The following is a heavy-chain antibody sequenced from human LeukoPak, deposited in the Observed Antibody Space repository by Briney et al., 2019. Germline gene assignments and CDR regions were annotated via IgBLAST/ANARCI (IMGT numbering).Heavy chain of an antibody. D-gene: IGHD5-12*01. Sequence: SETLSLTCTVSGGSISSSSYYWGWIRQPPGKGLEWIGSIYYSGSTYYNPSLKSRVTISVDTSKNQFSLKLSSVTAADTAVYYCARGRENSGYDYYYYYMDVWGKGTTVTISS. CDR2: IYYSGST. CDR3: ARGRENSGYDYYYYYMDV. J-gene: IGHJ6*03. CDR1: GGSISSSSYY. V-gene: IGHV4-39*07.